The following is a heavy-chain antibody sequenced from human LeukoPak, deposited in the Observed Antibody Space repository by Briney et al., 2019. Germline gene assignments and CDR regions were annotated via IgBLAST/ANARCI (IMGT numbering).Heavy chain of an antibody. J-gene: IGHJ6*02. V-gene: IGHV3-21*01. CDR1: GFTFSSYS. CDR2: ISSSSGYI. Sequence: GGSLRLSCAASGFTFSSYSMNWVRQAPGKGLEWVSSISSSSGYIYYADSVKGRFTISRDNAKNSLYLQMNSLRAEDTAVYYCARDGPMYCSSTSCYGPYYYGMDVWGQGTTVTVSS. D-gene: IGHD2-2*01. CDR3: ARDGPMYCSSTSCYGPYYYGMDV.